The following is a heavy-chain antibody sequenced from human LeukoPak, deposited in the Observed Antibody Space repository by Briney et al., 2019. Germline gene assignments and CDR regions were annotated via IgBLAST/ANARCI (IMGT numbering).Heavy chain of an antibody. D-gene: IGHD3-10*01. CDR3: AKGLWFGELFPSDY. CDR2: IRYDGSDK. V-gene: IGHV3-30*02. Sequence: GGSLRLSCAASGFTFSSYGMHWVRQAPGKGLEWVAFIRYDGSDKYYADSVKGRFTISRGNSKNTLYLQMNSLRAEDTAVYYCAKGLWFGELFPSDYWGQGTLVTVSS. CDR1: GFTFSSYG. J-gene: IGHJ4*02.